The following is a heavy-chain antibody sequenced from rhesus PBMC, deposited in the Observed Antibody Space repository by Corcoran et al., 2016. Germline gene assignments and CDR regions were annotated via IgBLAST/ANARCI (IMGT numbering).Heavy chain of an antibody. J-gene: IGHJ4*01. Sequence: QVQLQGSGPGLVKPSETLSLTGTVSGGSISDSVYWSRIRQPPGKGLEWMGRIYGGDGNTNYNSSLKSRVTISKDTSKNQFSLKLTSVTAADTAVYYCASRPYGSNCVFDYWCQGVLVTVSS. CDR3: ASRPYGSNCVFDY. CDR2: IYGGDGNT. V-gene: IGHV4-160*01. D-gene: IGHD4-29*01. CDR1: GGSISDSVY.